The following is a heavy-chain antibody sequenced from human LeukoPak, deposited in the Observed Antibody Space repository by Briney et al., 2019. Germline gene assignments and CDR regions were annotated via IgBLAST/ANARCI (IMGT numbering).Heavy chain of an antibody. CDR1: GGSIINYY. J-gene: IGHJ3*02. Sequence: SETLSLTCTVSGGSIINYYWSWIRQPPGKGLEWIGYFYYSGSTNYNPSLKSRVTLSVDTSKNQFSLNLRSVTAADTAMYYCARGGSLVGTTPHDTFDIWGQGTMVTVSS. V-gene: IGHV4-59*01. D-gene: IGHD1-26*01. CDR3: ARGGSLVGTTPHDTFDI. CDR2: FYYSGST.